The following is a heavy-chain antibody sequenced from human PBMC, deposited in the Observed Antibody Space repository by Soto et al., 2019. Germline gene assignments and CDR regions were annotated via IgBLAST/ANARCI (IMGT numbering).Heavy chain of an antibody. CDR1: GFTFSSYG. D-gene: IGHD6-19*01. CDR3: ARDGGIAVAGNYYYYYGMDV. CDR2: IWYDGSNK. J-gene: IGHJ6*02. Sequence: GGSLRLSCAASGFTFSSYGMHWVRQAPGKGLEWVAVIWYDGSNKYYADSVKGRFTISRDNSKNTLYLQMNSLRAEDTAVYYCARDGGIAVAGNYYYYYGMDVWGQGTTVTVSS. V-gene: IGHV3-33*01.